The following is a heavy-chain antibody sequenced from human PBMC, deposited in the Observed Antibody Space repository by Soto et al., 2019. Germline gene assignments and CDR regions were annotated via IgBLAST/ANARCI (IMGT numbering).Heavy chain of an antibody. Sequence: QVQLQESGPGLVKPSETLSLTCTVSGGSISSYYWSWIRQPAGKGLEWIGRIYTSGSTNYNPSLKSRVTMAVDTSKNQFSLKVSSVTAADTAGYCCAIEYCSGGSCYPRDYGGQGTLVTVSS. CDR1: GGSISSYY. V-gene: IGHV4-4*07. CDR2: IYTSGST. D-gene: IGHD2-15*01. J-gene: IGHJ4*02. CDR3: AIEYCSGGSCYPRDY.